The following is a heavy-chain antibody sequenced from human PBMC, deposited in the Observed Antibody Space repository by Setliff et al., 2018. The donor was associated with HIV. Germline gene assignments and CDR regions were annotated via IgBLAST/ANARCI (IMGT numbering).Heavy chain of an antibody. Sequence: SETLSLTCAVYGGSFSGYYWSWIRQPPGKGLEWIGEINHSGSTNYNPSLKSRVTISVDTSKNQFSLKLSSVTAADTAVYYCARMPQYYAFWSGYYKSDFDIWGQGTMVTVSS. D-gene: IGHD3-3*01. V-gene: IGHV4-34*01. CDR1: GGSFSGYY. CDR2: INHSGST. J-gene: IGHJ3*02. CDR3: ARMPQYYAFWSGYYKSDFDI.